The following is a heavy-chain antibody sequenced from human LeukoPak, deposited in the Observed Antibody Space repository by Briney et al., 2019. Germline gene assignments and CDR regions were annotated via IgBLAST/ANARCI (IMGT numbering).Heavy chain of an antibody. V-gene: IGHV5-51*01. CDR1: GYSFTSYW. CDR2: IYPGDSDT. J-gene: IGHJ6*02. D-gene: IGHD3-9*01. CDR3: ARRNYDILTYYYGMDV. Sequence: PGESLKISCKGSGYSFTSYWIGWVRQIPGKGPEWMGIIYPGDSDTRYSPSFQGQVTISADKSISTAYLQWSSLKASDTAMYYCARRNYDILTYYYGMDVWGQGTTVTVSS.